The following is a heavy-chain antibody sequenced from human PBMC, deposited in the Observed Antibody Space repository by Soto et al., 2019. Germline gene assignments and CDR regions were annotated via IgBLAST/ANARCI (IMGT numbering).Heavy chain of an antibody. D-gene: IGHD2-15*01. CDR1: DGSIISYY. Sequence: SETLSLTCPVSDGSIISYYWSWIRQPPGKGLEWIGYMYYGGRTNYNPSLKSRVTISVDTSKMQVSLKLSSVTAADTAVYFCARGTPSPLIVRSSRGPWFDPWGQGTLVTVSS. CDR3: ARGTPSPLIVRSSRGPWFDP. V-gene: IGHV4-59*08. CDR2: MYYGGRT. J-gene: IGHJ5*02.